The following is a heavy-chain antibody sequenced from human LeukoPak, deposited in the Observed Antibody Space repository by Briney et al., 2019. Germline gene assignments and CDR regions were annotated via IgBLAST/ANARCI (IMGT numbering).Heavy chain of an antibody. Sequence: PSETLSLTCTVSGGSISSGGYYWSWIRQHPGKGLEWVGYIYYSGSTYYNPSLKSRVTISVDTSKNQFSLKLSSVTAADTAVYYCARSRRTTLDYWGQGTLVTVSS. J-gene: IGHJ4*02. D-gene: IGHD4-11*01. CDR3: ARSRRTTLDY. CDR2: IYYSGST. V-gene: IGHV4-31*03. CDR1: GGSISSGGYY.